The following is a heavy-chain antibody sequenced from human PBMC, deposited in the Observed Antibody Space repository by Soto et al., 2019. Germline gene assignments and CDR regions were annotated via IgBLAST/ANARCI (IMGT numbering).Heavy chain of an antibody. V-gene: IGHV4-30-4*01. D-gene: IGHD3-22*01. Sequence: PSETLSLTCTVSGGSISSGDYYWSWIRQPPGKGLEWIGYIYYSGSTYYNPSLKSRVTLSVDTSKNQFSLNLSSVTAADAAVYYCASYYDSRGYYYAFDIWGQGTMVTVSS. J-gene: IGHJ3*02. CDR1: GGSISSGDYY. CDR3: ASYYDSRGYYYAFDI. CDR2: IYYSGST.